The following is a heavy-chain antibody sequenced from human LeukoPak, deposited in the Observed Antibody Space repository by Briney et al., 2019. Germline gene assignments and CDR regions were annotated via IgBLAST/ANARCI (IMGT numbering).Heavy chain of an antibody. J-gene: IGHJ4*02. D-gene: IGHD6-6*01. Sequence: SSETLSLTCTVSGGSISSYYWSWIRQPPGKGLEWIGEINHSGSTNYNPSLKSRVTISVDTSKNQFSLKLSSVTAADTAVYYCARSFFEYSSYWGQGTLVTVSS. CDR1: GGSISSYY. V-gene: IGHV4-34*01. CDR3: ARSFFEYSSY. CDR2: INHSGST.